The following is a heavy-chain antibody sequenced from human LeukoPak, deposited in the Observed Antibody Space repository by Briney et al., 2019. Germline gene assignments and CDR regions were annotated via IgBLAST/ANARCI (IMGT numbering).Heavy chain of an antibody. CDR1: GFTFSSYA. J-gene: IGHJ4*02. CDR3: AKDRYRAATGVFDY. Sequence: PGGSLRLSCAASGFTFSSYAMSWVRQAPGKGLEWVSHISSSGGSNFYADSVKGRFTISRDNSKNTLYLQMNSLRAEDTAVYYCAKDRYRAATGVFDYWGQGTLVTVSS. CDR2: ISSSGGSN. D-gene: IGHD6-13*01. V-gene: IGHV3-23*01.